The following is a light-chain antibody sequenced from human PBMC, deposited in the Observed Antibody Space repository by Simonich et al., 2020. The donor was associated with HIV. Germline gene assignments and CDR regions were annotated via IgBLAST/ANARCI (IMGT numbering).Light chain of an antibody. CDR2: WAS. J-gene: IGKJ1*01. Sequence: DIVMTQSPDSMAVSLGERATINCRPSQSVLYSSNNKNYLAWYQQKPGQPPKLLIYWASTRDSGVPDRFSGSGSGTDFTLTISSLQAEDVAVYYCQQYYSTPRTFGQGTKVEIK. V-gene: IGKV4-1*01. CDR1: QSVLYSSNNKNY. CDR3: QQYYSTPRT.